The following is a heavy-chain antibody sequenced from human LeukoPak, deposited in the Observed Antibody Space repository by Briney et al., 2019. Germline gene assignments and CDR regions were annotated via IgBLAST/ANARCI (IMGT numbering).Heavy chain of an antibody. J-gene: IGHJ4*02. V-gene: IGHV4-59*01. D-gene: IGHD3-3*01. CDR3: ARGSDYGDY. CDR2: MFYSGST. Sequence: PSETLSLTCTVSGGSTSSYYWSWIRQPPGKGLEWIGYMFYSGSTNYNPSLQSRVTISINTSKNQFSLRLSSVTAADTAVYYYARGSDYGDYWGQGTLVTVSS. CDR1: GGSTSSYY.